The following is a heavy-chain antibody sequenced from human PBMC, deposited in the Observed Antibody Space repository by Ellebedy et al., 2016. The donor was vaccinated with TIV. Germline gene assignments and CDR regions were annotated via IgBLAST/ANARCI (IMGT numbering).Heavy chain of an antibody. V-gene: IGHV3-48*02. CDR2: ISGSRSIT. CDR1: GFTFSSFS. D-gene: IGHD1-26*01. Sequence: GESLKISCAASGFTFSSFSMNWVRQALGKGLEWVSYISGSRSITSYADSVKGRFTISRDNAKNSLYLQMNSMRDEDTAVYYCARDEAEVGATCFGYWGQGTLVTVSS. J-gene: IGHJ4*02. CDR3: ARDEAEVGATCFGY.